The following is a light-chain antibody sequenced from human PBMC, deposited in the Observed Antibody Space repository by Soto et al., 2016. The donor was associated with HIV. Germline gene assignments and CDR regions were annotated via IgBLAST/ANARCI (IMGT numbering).Light chain of an antibody. J-gene: IGKJ2*01. Sequence: DIQMTQSPSTLSASVGDRVTITCRASQSINSWLAWYQQKAGKAPKLLIYKASSLESGVPSGFSGSGSGTYFTLTISSLQPEDFATYHCQQYANYPNTFGQGTKLEIK. CDR3: QQYANYPNT. CDR2: KAS. V-gene: IGKV1-5*03. CDR1: QSINSW.